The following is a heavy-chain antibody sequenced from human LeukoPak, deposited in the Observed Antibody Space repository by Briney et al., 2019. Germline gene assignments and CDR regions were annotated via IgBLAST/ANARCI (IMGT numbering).Heavy chain of an antibody. CDR1: GSSISSYY. CDR2: IYYSGST. V-gene: IGHV4-59*01. Sequence: SETLSLTCTVSGSSISSYYWSWIRQPAGKGLEWIGYIYYSGSTNYNPSLKSRVTISVDTSKNQFSLKLSSVTAADTAVYYCARAGRVGRPSWYFDLWGRGTLVTVSS. CDR3: ARAGRVGRPSWYFDL. D-gene: IGHD1-1*01. J-gene: IGHJ2*01.